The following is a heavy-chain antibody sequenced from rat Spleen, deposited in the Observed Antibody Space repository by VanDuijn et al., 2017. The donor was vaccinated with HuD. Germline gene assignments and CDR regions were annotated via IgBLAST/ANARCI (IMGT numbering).Heavy chain of an antibody. V-gene: IGHV2-1*01. CDR1: GFSLTRNS. CDR3: ARSDAAHYPILDA. J-gene: IGHJ4*01. CDR2: LWGDGST. Sequence: QVQLKESGPGLVQPSQTLSLTCTVSGFSLTRNSVHWVRQPPGKGLEWMGGLWGDGSTDYNSVLKSRLSISRDTSKNQVFLKVNGLQTDDTAIYFCARSDAAHYPILDAWGQGTSVTVSS. D-gene: IGHD3-1*01.